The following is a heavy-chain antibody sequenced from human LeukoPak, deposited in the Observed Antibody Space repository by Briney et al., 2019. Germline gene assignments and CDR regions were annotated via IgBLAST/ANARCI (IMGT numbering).Heavy chain of an antibody. CDR2: INPSVGGT. D-gene: IGHD3-10*01. CDR3: ARHGSGRYYPAEGRVDY. J-gene: IGHJ4*02. V-gene: IGHV1-46*03. CDR1: GYGFTSYY. Sequence: AASVKVSCKAFGYGFTSYYIHWVRQAPGQGLEWMEMINPSVGGTTYARKFQGRVTMTRDTSTSTVYMELSSLRSEDTAVYYCARHGSGRYYPAEGRVDYWGQGTLVTVSS.